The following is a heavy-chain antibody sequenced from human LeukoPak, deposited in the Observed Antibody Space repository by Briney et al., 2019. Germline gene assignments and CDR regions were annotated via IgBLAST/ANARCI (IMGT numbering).Heavy chain of an antibody. V-gene: IGHV1-69*01. Sequence: SVKVSCRDSGGTSSSYASSWVRQAPGEGREWVGGIIPIFGPANYAQTFQGRVTITADESTSTAYMELSSLRSEDTAVYYCARARGSGSYYAAFDIWGQGTMVTVSS. J-gene: IGHJ3*02. CDR2: IIPIFGPA. D-gene: IGHD3-10*01. CDR3: ARARGSGSYYAAFDI. CDR1: GGTSSSYA.